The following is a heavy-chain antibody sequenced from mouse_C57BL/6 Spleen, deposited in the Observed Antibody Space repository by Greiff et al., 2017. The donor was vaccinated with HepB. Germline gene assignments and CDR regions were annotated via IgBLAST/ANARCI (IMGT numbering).Heavy chain of an antibody. CDR3: ARRVTGFDY. Sequence: QVQLKQPGAELVKPGASVKLSCKASGYTFTSYWMQWVKQRPGQGLEWIGEIDPSDSYTNYNQKVKGKATLTVDTSASTAYMQLSSLTSEDSAVYYCARRVTGFDYWGQGTTLTVSS. CDR1: GYTFTSYW. V-gene: IGHV1-50*01. CDR2: IDPSDSYT. D-gene: IGHD2-13*01. J-gene: IGHJ2*01.